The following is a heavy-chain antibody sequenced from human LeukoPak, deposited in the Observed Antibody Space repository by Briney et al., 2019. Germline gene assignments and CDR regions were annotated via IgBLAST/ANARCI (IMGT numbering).Heavy chain of an antibody. CDR3: AKSLLWFGELSFDY. J-gene: IGHJ4*02. CDR1: GFTFSSYG. V-gene: IGHV3-30*18. D-gene: IGHD3-10*01. CDR2: ISYDGSNK. Sequence: PGRSLRLSCAASGFTFSSYGMHWVRQAPGKGLEWVAVISYDGSNKYYADSVKGRFTISRDNSKNTLYLQMNSLRAEDTAVYYCAKSLLWFGELSFDYWGQGTLVTVSS.